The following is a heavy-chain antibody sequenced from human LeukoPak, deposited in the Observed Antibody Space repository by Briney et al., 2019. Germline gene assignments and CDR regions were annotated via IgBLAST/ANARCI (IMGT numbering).Heavy chain of an antibody. CDR3: AKDLQTIAVAGPFDH. CDR2: ISYDGGDK. D-gene: IGHD6-19*01. V-gene: IGHV3-30*18. Sequence: LGGSLRLSCAASGFTFSSFGMHWVRQAPGKGLEWVAVISYDGGDKYYADSVRARFTISRDSSKNTLYLRMNSLRVEDTAVYYCAKDLQTIAVAGPFDHWGQGTLVTVSS. J-gene: IGHJ4*02. CDR1: GFTFSSFG.